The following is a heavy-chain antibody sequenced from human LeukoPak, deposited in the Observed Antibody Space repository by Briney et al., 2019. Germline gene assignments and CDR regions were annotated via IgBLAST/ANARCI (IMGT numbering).Heavy chain of an antibody. CDR3: ARVSGVVKYHFDY. V-gene: IGHV4-39*07. CDR1: GGSISSSSYY. J-gene: IGHJ4*02. CDR2: IYYSGST. Sequence: SETLSLTCTVSGGSISSSSYYWGWIRQPPGKGLEWIGSIYYSGSTYYNPSLKSRVTISVDTSKNQFSLKLSSVTAADTAVYYCARVSGVVKYHFDYWGQGTLVTVSS. D-gene: IGHD3-3*01.